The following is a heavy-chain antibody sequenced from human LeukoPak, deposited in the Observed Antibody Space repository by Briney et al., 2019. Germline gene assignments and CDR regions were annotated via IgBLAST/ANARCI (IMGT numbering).Heavy chain of an antibody. CDR2: IYYDGSNK. Sequence: NPGGSLRLSCAASGFIFSSYGMHWVRQAPGKGLEWVAVIYYDGSNKYYADSVRGRFTISRDNSKNTLCLQMSSLRAEDTAVYYCARDTFYSSGVYGLDVWGQGTTVTVSS. J-gene: IGHJ6*02. CDR1: GFIFSSYG. V-gene: IGHV3-33*01. D-gene: IGHD3-22*01. CDR3: ARDTFYSSGVYGLDV.